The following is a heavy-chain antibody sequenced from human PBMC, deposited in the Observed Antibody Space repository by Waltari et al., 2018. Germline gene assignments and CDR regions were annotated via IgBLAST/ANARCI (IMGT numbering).Heavy chain of an antibody. J-gene: IGHJ5*02. V-gene: IGHV4-61*09. CDR2: IYASEST. CDR3: ARDIPLWSGYYDWFDP. CDR1: GASVSRGTHY. Sequence: QVQLQESGPGLVKPSQTLSLTCSVPGASVSRGTHYLHWIRQPAGKGLEWIGYIYASESTSYNPSLKSRVTISVDTSKNQFSLKLSSVTAADTAMYYCARDIPLWSGYYDWFDPWGQGTLVTVSS. D-gene: IGHD3-3*01.